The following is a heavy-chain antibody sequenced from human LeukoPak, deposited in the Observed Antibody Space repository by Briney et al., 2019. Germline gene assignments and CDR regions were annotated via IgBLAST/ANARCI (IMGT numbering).Heavy chain of an antibody. D-gene: IGHD1-26*01. Sequence: GASVKVSCKASGYTFTGYYMHWVRQAPGQGLEWTGWINPNSGGTNYAQKFQGRVTMTRDTSISTAYMELSRLRSDDTAVYYCATYSGSYSGDFDYWGQGTLVTVSS. V-gene: IGHV1-2*02. CDR2: INPNSGGT. J-gene: IGHJ4*02. CDR3: ATYSGSYSGDFDY. CDR1: GYTFTGYY.